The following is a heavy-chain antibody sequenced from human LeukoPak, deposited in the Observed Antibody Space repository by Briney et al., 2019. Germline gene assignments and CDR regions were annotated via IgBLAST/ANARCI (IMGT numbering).Heavy chain of an antibody. D-gene: IGHD3-10*01. CDR3: ATDITMVRENWFDP. Sequence: PGGSLRLSCAASGFTFSSYAMHRVRQAPGKGLEWVAVISYDGSNKYYADSVKGRFTISRDNSKNTLYLQMNSLRAEDTAVYYCATDITMVRENWFDPWGQGTLVTVSS. CDR1: GFTFSSYA. CDR2: ISYDGSNK. V-gene: IGHV3-30*04. J-gene: IGHJ5*02.